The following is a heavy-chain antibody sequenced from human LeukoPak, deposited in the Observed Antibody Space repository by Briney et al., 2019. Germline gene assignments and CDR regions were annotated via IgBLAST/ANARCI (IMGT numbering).Heavy chain of an antibody. Sequence: GRSLRLSCAASGFTFRSSAMHWVRQAPGKGLEWVAVTSYDGRNKYYADSAKGRFTISRDNSKNTLYLQMNSPRPEDTAVYYCARDGYGLDTPMVSTNFDYWGQGTLVTVSS. J-gene: IGHJ4*02. CDR3: ARDGYGLDTPMVSTNFDY. CDR1: GFTFRSSA. D-gene: IGHD5-18*01. CDR2: TSYDGRNK. V-gene: IGHV3-30*04.